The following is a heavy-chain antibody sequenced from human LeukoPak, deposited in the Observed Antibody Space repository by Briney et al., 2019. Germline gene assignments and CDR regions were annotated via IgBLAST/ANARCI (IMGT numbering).Heavy chain of an antibody. CDR2: IKQDGSEK. CDR3: ARGFGLAYYYYSMDV. CDR1: GFTFNSYW. D-gene: IGHD3/OR15-3a*01. Sequence: QSGGSLRLSCAASGFTFNSYWMSWVRQAPGKGLEWVANIKQDGSEKYYVDSVKGRFTISRDNAKNSVYLQMSSLRVEDTALYYCARGFGLAYYYYSMDVWGKGTTVTISS. V-gene: IGHV3-7*01. J-gene: IGHJ6*03.